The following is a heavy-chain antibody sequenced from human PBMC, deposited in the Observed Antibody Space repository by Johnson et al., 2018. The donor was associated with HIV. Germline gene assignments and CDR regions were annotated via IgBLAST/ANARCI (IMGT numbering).Heavy chain of an antibody. J-gene: IGHJ3*02. D-gene: IGHD3-22*01. Sequence: QVQLVESGGGLVKPGGSLRLSCAASRFIFSDYYMSWIRQAPGKGLEWVSYISSSGNPIYHADSVKGRFTISRDNAKNSLYLQMNSLRAEDTALYYCAKVYYDSSGYGAFDIWGQGTMVTVSS. CDR2: ISSSGNPI. CDR3: AKVYYDSSGYGAFDI. CDR1: RFIFSDYY. V-gene: IGHV3-11*01.